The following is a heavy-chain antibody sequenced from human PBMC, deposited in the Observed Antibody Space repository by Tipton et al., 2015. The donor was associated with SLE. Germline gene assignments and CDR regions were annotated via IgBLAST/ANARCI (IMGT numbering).Heavy chain of an antibody. CDR2: IYYSGST. D-gene: IGHD1-1*01. V-gene: IGHV4-39*01. J-gene: IGHJ3*02. Sequence: TLSLTCTVSGGSISSSSYYWGWIRQPPGKGLGWIGSIYYSGSTYYNPSLKSRVTISVDTSKNQFSLKLSSVTAADTAVYYCARSSGTAFDIWGQGTMVTVSS. CDR1: GGSISSSSYY. CDR3: ARSSGTAFDI.